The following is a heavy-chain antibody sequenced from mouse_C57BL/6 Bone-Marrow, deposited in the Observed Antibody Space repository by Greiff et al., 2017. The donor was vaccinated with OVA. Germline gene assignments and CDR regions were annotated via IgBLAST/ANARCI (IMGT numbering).Heavy chain of an antibody. Sequence: EVMLVESEGGLVQPGSSMKLSCTASGFTFSDYYMAWVRQVPEKGLEWVANINYDGSSTYYLDSLKSRFIISRDNAKNILYLQMSSLKSEDTATYYCARGYSNYGGSAWFAYWGQGTLVTVSA. D-gene: IGHD2-5*01. CDR1: GFTFSDYY. CDR2: INYDGSST. J-gene: IGHJ3*01. CDR3: ARGYSNYGGSAWFAY. V-gene: IGHV5-16*01.